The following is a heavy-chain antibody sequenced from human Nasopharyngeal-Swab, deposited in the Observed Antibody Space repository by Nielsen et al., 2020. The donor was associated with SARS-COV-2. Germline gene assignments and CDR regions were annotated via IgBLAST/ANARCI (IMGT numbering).Heavy chain of an antibody. CDR2: IDNAGNT. V-gene: IGHV3-13*01. D-gene: IGHD6-6*01. J-gene: IGHJ6*02. CDR3: ARAPYGQLARYYYYGMDV. Sequence: GESLKISCAASGFTFSSYDMHWVRQATGKGLEWVSAIDNAGNTYYPDSVKGRFTISRENAKNSLYLQMNSLRAGDTAVYYCARAPYGQLARYYYYGMDVWGQGTTVTVSS. CDR1: GFTFSSYD.